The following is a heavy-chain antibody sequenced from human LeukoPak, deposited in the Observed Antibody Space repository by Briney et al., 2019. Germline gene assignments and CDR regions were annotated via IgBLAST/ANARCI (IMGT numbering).Heavy chain of an antibody. CDR2: ISYDGTNK. J-gene: IGHJ3*02. V-gene: IGHV3-30-3*01. CDR1: GFTFSTYA. Sequence: QPGRSLRLSCAASGFTFSTYAMHWVRQAPGKGLEWVAIISYDGTNKYYADSVEGRFTISRDNSKNTLYLQMNSLRAEDTAVYYCARDDPYSSGWYIVFDIWGQGTMVTVSS. D-gene: IGHD6-19*01. CDR3: ARDDPYSSGWYIVFDI.